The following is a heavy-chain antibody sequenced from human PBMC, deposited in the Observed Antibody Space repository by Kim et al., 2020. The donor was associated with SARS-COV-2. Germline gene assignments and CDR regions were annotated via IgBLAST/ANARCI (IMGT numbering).Heavy chain of an antibody. CDR1: GFTFSSYS. CDR3: ARDDVVVPAAFDY. CDR2: ISSSSSYI. Sequence: GGSLRLSCAASGFTFSSYSMNWVRQAPGKGLEWVSSISSSSSYIYYADSVKGRFTISRDNAKNSLYLQMNSLRAEDTAVYYCARDDVVVPAAFDYWGQGTLVTVSS. D-gene: IGHD2-2*01. V-gene: IGHV3-21*01. J-gene: IGHJ4*02.